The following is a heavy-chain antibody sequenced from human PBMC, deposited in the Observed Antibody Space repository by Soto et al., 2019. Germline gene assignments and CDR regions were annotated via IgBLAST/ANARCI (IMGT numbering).Heavy chain of an antibody. CDR3: ARGLLAYFGMDV. J-gene: IGHJ6*02. D-gene: IGHD1-26*01. V-gene: IGHV1-18*01. CDR1: GYRFSNYD. CDR2: ISAQNGNK. Sequence: QLVQSGAEVKKPGASVKVSCKASGYRFSNYDISWVRQAPGQGLEWMAWISAQNGNKHYAEKFQGRVSTTTDTSTSTAYMEVRTLKTDDTAVYYCARGLLAYFGMDVWGQGTTVTVS.